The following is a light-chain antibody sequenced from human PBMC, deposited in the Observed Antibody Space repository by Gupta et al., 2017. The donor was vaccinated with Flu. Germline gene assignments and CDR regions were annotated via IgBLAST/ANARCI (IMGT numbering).Light chain of an antibody. CDR1: SSDIGCYNN. J-gene: IGLJ1*01. CDR3: SSDTSSSSLYV. CDR2: EVS. Sequence: QSALTQPASVSVSPRQSITISCTGSSSDIGCYNNVYWYQQHPVEAPKLMIYEVSVRPSGVANRFSGSKSANTASLTIAGLQAEDEADYYYSSDTSSSSLYVFGTGTKVTV. V-gene: IGLV2-14*01.